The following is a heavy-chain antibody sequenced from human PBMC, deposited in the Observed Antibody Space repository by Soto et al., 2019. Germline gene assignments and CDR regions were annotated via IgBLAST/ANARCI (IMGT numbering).Heavy chain of an antibody. CDR2: ISYGGSNK. CDR3: AKDYMIVVVQYYFDY. J-gene: IGHJ4*02. D-gene: IGHD3-22*01. CDR1: GFTFSSYG. Sequence: GGSLRLSCAASGFTFSSYGMHWVRQAPGKGLEWVAVISYGGSNKYYADSVKGRFTISRDNSKNTLYLQMNSLRAEDTAVYYCAKDYMIVVVQYYFDYWGQGTLVTVSS. V-gene: IGHV3-30*18.